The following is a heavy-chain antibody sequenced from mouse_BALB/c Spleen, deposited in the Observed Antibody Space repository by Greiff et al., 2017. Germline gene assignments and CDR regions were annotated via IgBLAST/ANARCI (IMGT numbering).Heavy chain of an antibody. Sequence: QVQLKQPGAELVRPGASVKLSCKASGYTFTSYWINWVKQRPGQGLEWIGNIYPSDSYTNYNQKFKDKATLTVDKSSSTAYMQLSSPTSEDSAVYYCTRSYDGYYVRYAMDYWGQGTSVTVSS. J-gene: IGHJ4*01. CDR2: IYPSDSYT. CDR3: TRSYDGYYVRYAMDY. V-gene: IGHV1-69*02. CDR1: GYTFTSYW. D-gene: IGHD2-3*01.